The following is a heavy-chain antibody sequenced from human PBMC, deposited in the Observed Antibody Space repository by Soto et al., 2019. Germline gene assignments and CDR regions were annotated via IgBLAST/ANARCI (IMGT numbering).Heavy chain of an antibody. J-gene: IGHJ4*02. CDR2: INPNSGGT. CDR1: GYTFTGYY. CDR3: ARRHSSSEYYFDY. D-gene: IGHD6-13*01. Sequence: ASVKVSCKASGYTFTGYYMHWVRQAPGQGLEWMGWINPNSGGTNYAQKFQGRVTMTRDTSISTAYMELSRLRPDDTAVYYCARRHSSSEYYFDYWGQGTLVTVSS. V-gene: IGHV1-2*02.